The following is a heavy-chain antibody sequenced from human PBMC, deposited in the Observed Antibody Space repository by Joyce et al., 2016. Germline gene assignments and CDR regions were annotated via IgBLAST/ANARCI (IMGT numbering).Heavy chain of an antibody. CDR2: TYYRSKWNN. Sequence: QVQLQQSGPGLVKPSQTLSLICAFSVATVSINNTTWNWIRQSPSGGLECLARTYYRSKWNNDYAVSVKSRVIINLDTSKKQFSLQLNSVTPEDTAVYYCTRDFDYWGQGTLVTVSS. CDR1: VATVSINNTT. CDR3: TRDFDY. J-gene: IGHJ4*02. V-gene: IGHV6-1*01.